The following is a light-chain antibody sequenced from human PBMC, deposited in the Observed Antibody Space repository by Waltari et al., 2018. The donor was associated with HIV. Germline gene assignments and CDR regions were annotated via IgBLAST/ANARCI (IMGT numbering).Light chain of an antibody. J-gene: IGLJ3*02. CDR2: GNN. Sequence: QSVLTQPPSVSGAPGQRVTFSCTGSSSNIGAGYDVHWYQQLPGTAPKLLIYGNNNRPSGVPDRCSGSNSGTSASLAITGLQAEDEADYYCQSYDSSLSGSWVFGGGTKLTVL. V-gene: IGLV1-40*01. CDR1: SSNIGAGYD. CDR3: QSYDSSLSGSWV.